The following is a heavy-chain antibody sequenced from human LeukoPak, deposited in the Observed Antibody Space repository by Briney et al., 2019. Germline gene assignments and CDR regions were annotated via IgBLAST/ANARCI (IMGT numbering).Heavy chain of an antibody. CDR3: ATYGGNSEGNWFDP. Sequence: SQTLALTCNVSGGSISSCGYFWSWIRQRPGEGLEWVGNISSSGGTYYNQSLMSQVTISLDTSKNQFSLRLSSVTAADTAVYYCATYGGNSEGNWFDPWGQGTLVTVSS. J-gene: IGHJ5*02. CDR2: ISSSGGT. D-gene: IGHD4-23*01. CDR1: GGSISSCGYF. V-gene: IGHV4-31*01.